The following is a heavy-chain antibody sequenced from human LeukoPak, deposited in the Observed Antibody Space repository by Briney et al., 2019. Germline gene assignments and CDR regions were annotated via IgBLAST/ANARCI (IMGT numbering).Heavy chain of an antibody. CDR1: GGSFSGYY. V-gene: IGHV4-34*01. J-gene: IGHJ4*01. Sequence: SETLSLTCAVYGGSFSGYYWSWIRQPPGKGLEWIGEINHSGSTNYNPSLKSRVTMSVDTSKNQFSLKLSSVTAADTAVYYCASGDYGAGSPVMRYWGHGTLVIVSS. D-gene: IGHD3-10*01. CDR3: ASGDYGAGSPVMRY. CDR2: INHSGST.